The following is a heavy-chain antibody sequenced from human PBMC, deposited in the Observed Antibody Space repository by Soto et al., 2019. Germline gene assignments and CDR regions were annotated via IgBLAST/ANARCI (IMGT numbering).Heavy chain of an antibody. CDR3: ARHSAYGRVLRPFDY. Sequence: SETLSLTCTISGGSITITNYFWGWIRQPPGKGLEWIGSMYYSGGTYFNETLKSRVTISGDTSKQQFSLTLSSVTAADTAVYYCARHSAYGRVLRPFDYSGQGTHVTVSS. V-gene: IGHV4-39*01. CDR1: GGSITITNYF. J-gene: IGHJ4*02. CDR2: MYYSGGT. D-gene: IGHD3-16*01.